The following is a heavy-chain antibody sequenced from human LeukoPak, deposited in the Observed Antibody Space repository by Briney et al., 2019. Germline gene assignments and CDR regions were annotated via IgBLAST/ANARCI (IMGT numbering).Heavy chain of an antibody. CDR2: INPSGGST. V-gene: IGHV1-46*01. CDR3: ARDQQLVYSYGMDV. Sequence: ASVKVSCKASGYTFTSYYMHWVRQAPGRGLGWMGIINPSGGSTSNAQKFQGRVTMTRDPSTSKVYMELSSLRSEDTAVYYCARDQQLVYSYGMDVWGQGTTVTVSS. J-gene: IGHJ6*02. CDR1: GYTFTSYY. D-gene: IGHD6-13*01.